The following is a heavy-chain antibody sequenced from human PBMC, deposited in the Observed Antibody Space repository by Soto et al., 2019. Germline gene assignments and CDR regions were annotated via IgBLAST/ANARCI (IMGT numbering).Heavy chain of an antibody. V-gene: IGHV3-30*18. CDR3: AKGRDSSGYYYAY. D-gene: IGHD3-22*01. CDR1: GFTFSTHD. CDR2: LSYDGSNE. J-gene: IGHJ4*02. Sequence: PGGSLRLSCAASGFTFSTHDMHWVRQAPGKGLDWVALLSYDGSNEYYAGSVKGRFTISRDNSKNTLYLQMNTLRPEDTAVYYCAKGRDSSGYYYAYWGQGALVTVSS.